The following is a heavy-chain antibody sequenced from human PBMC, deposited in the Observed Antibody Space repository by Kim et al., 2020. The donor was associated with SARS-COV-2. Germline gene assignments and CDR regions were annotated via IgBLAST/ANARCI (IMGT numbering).Heavy chain of an antibody. D-gene: IGHD1-26*01. Sequence: GGSLRLSRAASGFTLITDHMSWVRQAPGKGLEWVAVTYNTGSTYYADSVEGRFTISRDNSKNMVYLQMNSLRAEDTAVYYCARVWELAFDHWGQGSLVTVSS. CDR1: GFTLITDH. J-gene: IGHJ4*02. CDR3: ARVWELAFDH. CDR2: TYNTGST. V-gene: IGHV3-53*01.